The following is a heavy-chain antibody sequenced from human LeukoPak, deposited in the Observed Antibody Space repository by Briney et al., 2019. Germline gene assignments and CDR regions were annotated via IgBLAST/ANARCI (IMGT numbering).Heavy chain of an antibody. J-gene: IGHJ4*02. Sequence: GGSLRLSCAASGFTFSSYAMNWVRQAPGKGLEWVSSIRGSGDSTYYADSVRGRFTISRDNSKNTLYLQISSLRAEDTAIYYCAKDGISGWYGNHFDFWGQGTLVTGSS. D-gene: IGHD6-19*01. CDR3: AKDGISGWYGNHFDF. CDR1: GFTFSSYA. V-gene: IGHV3-23*01. CDR2: IRGSGDST.